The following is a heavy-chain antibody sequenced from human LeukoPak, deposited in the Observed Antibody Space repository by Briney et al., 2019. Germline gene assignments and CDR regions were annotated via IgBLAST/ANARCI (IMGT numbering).Heavy chain of an antibody. CDR3: AREERYCTNGVCSRGDY. D-gene: IGHD2-8*01. V-gene: IGHV1-69*05. CDR2: IIPIFGTA. CDR1: GGTFSSYA. J-gene: IGHJ4*02. Sequence: ASVKVSCKASGGTFSSYAISWVRQAPGQGLEWMGGIIPIFGTANYAQKFQGRVTITTDESTSTAYMELSSLRSEDTAVYYCAREERYCTNGVCSRGDYWGQGTLVTVSS.